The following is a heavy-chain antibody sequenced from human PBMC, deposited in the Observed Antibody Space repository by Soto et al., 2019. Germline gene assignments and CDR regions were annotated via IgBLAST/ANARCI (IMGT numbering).Heavy chain of an antibody. V-gene: IGHV3-74*01. CDR1: GFTFSNYW. J-gene: IGHJ5*02. CDR2: ITSDGSVT. CDR3: VRDTRVTDWFDP. Sequence: PGGSLRLSCAASGFTFSNYWMHWVRQAPGKGLLWVSRITSDGSVTVYADSVRGRFTISRDNANNMLYLQMNSLRVEDTAVYYCVRDTRVTDWFDPWGQGTLVTVSS. D-gene: IGHD3-3*01.